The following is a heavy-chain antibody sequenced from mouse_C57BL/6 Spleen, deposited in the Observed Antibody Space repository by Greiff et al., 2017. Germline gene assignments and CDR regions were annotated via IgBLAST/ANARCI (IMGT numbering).Heavy chain of an antibody. J-gene: IGHJ4*01. V-gene: IGHV1-55*01. CDR1: GYTFTSYW. D-gene: IGHD1-1*01. CDR2: IYPGSGST. Sequence: VQLQQPGAELVKPGASVKMSCKASGYTFTSYWITWVKQRPGQGLEWIGDIYPGSGSTNYNEKFKSKATLTVDTSSSTAYMQLSSLTSEDSAVYYCAILLRDLYYAMDYWGQGTSVTVSS. CDR3: AILLRDLYYAMDY.